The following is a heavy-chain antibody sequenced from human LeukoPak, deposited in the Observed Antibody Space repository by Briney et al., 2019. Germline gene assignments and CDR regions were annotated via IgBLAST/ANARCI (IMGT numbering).Heavy chain of an antibody. V-gene: IGHV1-18*01. J-gene: IGHJ6*03. CDR3: ARDHGSGSYTSPYYYYYYMDV. CDR1: GYTFTSYG. Sequence: GASVKVSCKASGYTFTSYGISWVRQAPGQGLEWMGWISVYNGNTKYAQKLQGRVTMTTDTSTSTAYMELRSLRSDDTAVYYCARDHGSGSYTSPYYYYYYMDVWGKGTTVTISS. D-gene: IGHD3-10*01. CDR2: ISVYNGNT.